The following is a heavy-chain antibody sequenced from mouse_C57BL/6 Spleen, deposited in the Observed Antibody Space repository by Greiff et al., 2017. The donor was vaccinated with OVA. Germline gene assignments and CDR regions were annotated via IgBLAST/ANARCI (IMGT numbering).Heavy chain of an antibody. CDR2: IDPSDSYT. D-gene: IGHD4-1*01. Sequence: QVQLKQPGAELVMPGASVKLSCKASGYTFTSYWMHWVKQRPGQGLEWIGEIDPSDSYTNYNQKFKGKSTLTVDKSSSTAYMQLSSLTSEDSAVYYCARGTGTGFDYWGQGTTLTVSS. CDR1: GYTFTSYW. J-gene: IGHJ2*01. V-gene: IGHV1-69*01. CDR3: ARGTGTGFDY.